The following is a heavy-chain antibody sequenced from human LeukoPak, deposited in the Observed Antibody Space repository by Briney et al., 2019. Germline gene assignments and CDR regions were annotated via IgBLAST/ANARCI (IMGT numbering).Heavy chain of an antibody. CDR2: INPNSGGT. V-gene: IGHV1-2*06. CDR1: GYTFTGYY. D-gene: IGHD5-18*01. Sequence: GASVKVSCKASGYTFTGYYMHWVRQAPGQGLEWMGRINPNSGGTNYAQKFQGRVTMTRDTSISTAYMELSRLRSDDTAVYYCARDPGQLWSHELSFDCRGQGTLVTVSS. CDR3: ARDPGQLWSHELSFDC. J-gene: IGHJ4*02.